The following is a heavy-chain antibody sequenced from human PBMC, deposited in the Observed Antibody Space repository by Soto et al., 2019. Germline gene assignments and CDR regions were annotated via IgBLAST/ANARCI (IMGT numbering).Heavy chain of an antibody. CDR1: GYSITAGGYY. Sequence: PSETLSLTCFVSGYSITAGGYYWSWIRHHPGKGLEWIGSFYSSGSIIYNPSLRSRVSISGDTSSNQFSMSLPSVTAADTVRYYCARMYSSGSGWFHPWGQGTLVTVSS. CDR2: FYSSGSI. CDR3: ARMYSSGSGWFHP. D-gene: IGHD6-19*01. J-gene: IGHJ5*02. V-gene: IGHV4-31*03.